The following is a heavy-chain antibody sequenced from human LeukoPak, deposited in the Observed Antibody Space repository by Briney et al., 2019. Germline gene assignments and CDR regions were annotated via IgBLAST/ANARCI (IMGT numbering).Heavy chain of an antibody. Sequence: GRSLRLSCAASGFTFSSCGMHWVRQAPGKGLEWVAVISYDGSNKYYADSVKGRFTISRDNSKNTLYLQMNSLRAEDTAVYYCAKPLVNYYDSSGYYGFDYWGQGTLVTVSS. J-gene: IGHJ4*02. CDR2: ISYDGSNK. D-gene: IGHD3-22*01. CDR3: AKPLVNYYDSSGYYGFDY. CDR1: GFTFSSCG. V-gene: IGHV3-30*18.